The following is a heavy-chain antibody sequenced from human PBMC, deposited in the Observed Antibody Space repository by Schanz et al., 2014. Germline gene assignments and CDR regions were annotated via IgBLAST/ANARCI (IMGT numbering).Heavy chain of an antibody. J-gene: IGHJ2*01. CDR1: GGSFSGYY. D-gene: IGHD1-1*01. V-gene: IGHV4-59*10. CDR3: ARDTTWRLDL. CDR2: VFPNGIT. Sequence: QVQLQQWGAGLLKPSETLSLTCAVYGGSFSGYYWSWIRQPAGKALEWVGRVFPNGITNYNPSLKSRVTISLDSSKTQCSLTLPSLTAADTAVYYCARDTTWRLDLWGRGTLVTVSS.